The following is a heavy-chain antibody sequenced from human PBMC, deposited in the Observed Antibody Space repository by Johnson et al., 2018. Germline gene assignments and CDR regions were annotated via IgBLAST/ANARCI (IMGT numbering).Heavy chain of an antibody. CDR2: IIPIFGTT. D-gene: IGHD1-26*01. CDR3: ARPSDYADSYMDV. CDR1: GGTFSSYA. V-gene: IGHV1-69*01. Sequence: QVQLVESGAEVKKPGSSVKVSCKASGGTFSSYAISWVRQAPGQGLEWMGGIIPIFGTTNYAQTFQGRVTITADEATGTAYMELSSLGSEDPAIYYCARPSDYADSYMDVWGKGPTVTVSS. J-gene: IGHJ6*03.